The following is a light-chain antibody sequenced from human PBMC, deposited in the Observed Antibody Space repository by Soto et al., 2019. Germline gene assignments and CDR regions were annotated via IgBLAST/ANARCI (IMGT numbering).Light chain of an antibody. J-gene: IGLJ1*01. CDR1: SSDVGRYNH. V-gene: IGLV2-14*01. CDR3: NSHTSGDFRV. CDR2: EVS. Sequence: QSVLTQPASVSGSPGQSITIPCTGTSSDVGRYNHVSWYQHHPGKAPKLLISEVSKRPSGVSNRFSGSKSDYTASLTISGLQAEDEADYYCNSHTSGDFRVFGTGTKVTVL.